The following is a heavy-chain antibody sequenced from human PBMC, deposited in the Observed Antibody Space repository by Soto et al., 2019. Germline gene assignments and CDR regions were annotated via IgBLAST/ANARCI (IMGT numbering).Heavy chain of an antibody. CDR1: GFSFGASG. CDR2: VSADGNRQ. CDR3: AKVSVGYVDPNLGLAEAY. V-gene: IGHV3-30*18. J-gene: IGHJ4*02. Sequence: QVQLVESGGGAAQPGTSLTLSCAASGFSFGASGMHWVRQAPGKGLEWVAVVSADGNRQLYADSVRGRFTISRDNSKNPLHLQMNSLRSDDTAMYYCAKVSVGYVDPNLGLAEAYWGQGARVTVSS. D-gene: IGHD3-16*01.